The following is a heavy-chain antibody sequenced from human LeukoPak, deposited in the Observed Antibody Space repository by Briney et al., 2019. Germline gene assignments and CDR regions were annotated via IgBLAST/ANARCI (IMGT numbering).Heavy chain of an antibody. J-gene: IGHJ6*02. CDR2: ISAYNGNT. CDR1: DYTFTSYG. V-gene: IGHV1-18*01. CDR3: ARDYESEMLSHPYYYYYYGMDV. Sequence: ASVKVSCKASDYTFTSYGISWVRQAPGQGLEWMGWISAYNGNTNYAQKLQGRVTMTTDTSTSTAYMELRSLRSDDTAVYYCARDYESEMLSHPYYYYYYGMDVWGQGTTVTVSS. D-gene: IGHD3-16*02.